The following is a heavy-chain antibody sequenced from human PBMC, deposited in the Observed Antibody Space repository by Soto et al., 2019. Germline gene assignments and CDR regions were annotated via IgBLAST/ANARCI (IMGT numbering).Heavy chain of an antibody. CDR1: GVPITTFY. CDR2: IYYGGST. V-gene: IGHV4-59*07. D-gene: IGHD3-10*01. J-gene: IGHJ6*02. CDR3: ARAQLLHYQYGLDV. Sequence: QVQLQESGPALVRPSDSLSLMCSVSGVPITTFYWSWIRQAPGKGLEYIGYIYYGGSTHYNPALKSRVTISVDTAKNEFSLNSRSVTAADTAAYYCARAQLLHYQYGLDVWGQGTTVIV.